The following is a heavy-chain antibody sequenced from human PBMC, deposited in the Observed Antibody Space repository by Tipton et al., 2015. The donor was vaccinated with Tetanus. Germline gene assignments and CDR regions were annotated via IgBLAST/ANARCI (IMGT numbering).Heavy chain of an antibody. Sequence: LRLSCTVSGDSISSGPYSWSWLRQHPGKGLELIGYIYYSGTSYISPSLTRRVSIAVDTSRNQFSLNLTSVTVADSAVYFCARVSRRNFYFDYWGRGTLVTVSS. CDR2: IYYSGTS. J-gene: IGHJ4*01. CDR1: GDSISSGPYS. V-gene: IGHV4-31*03. CDR3: ARVSRRNFYFDY. D-gene: IGHD2/OR15-2a*01.